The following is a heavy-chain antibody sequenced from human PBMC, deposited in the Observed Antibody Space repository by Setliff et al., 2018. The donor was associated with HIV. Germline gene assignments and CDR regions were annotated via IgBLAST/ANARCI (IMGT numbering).Heavy chain of an antibody. CDR2: ISVYDGDP. CDR3: AAGGYHDILTGHSNGPHYYYGMDV. Sequence: ASVKVSCKASGYIFDNYGLTWVRQAPGQGLEWMGWISVYDGDPTYAQKFQGRVSMTTDTSTSTACMELRSLTSEDTALYYCAAGGYHDILTGHSNGPHYYYGMDVWGQGTTVTVSS. J-gene: IGHJ6*02. D-gene: IGHD3-9*01. V-gene: IGHV1-18*01. CDR1: GYIFDNYG.